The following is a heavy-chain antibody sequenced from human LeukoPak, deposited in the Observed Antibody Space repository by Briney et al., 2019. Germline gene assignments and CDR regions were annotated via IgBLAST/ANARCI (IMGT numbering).Heavy chain of an antibody. CDR1: GFTFSSYA. CDR2: ISYDGSNK. CDR3: AKESENYGDFV. J-gene: IGHJ4*02. D-gene: IGHD4-17*01. V-gene: IGHV3-30*04. Sequence: HPGGSLRLSCAASGFTFSSYAMHWVRQAPGKGLEWVAVISYDGSNKYYADSVKGRFTISRDNSKNTLYLQLNSLRADDTAVYYCAKESENYGDFVWGQGTLVTVSS.